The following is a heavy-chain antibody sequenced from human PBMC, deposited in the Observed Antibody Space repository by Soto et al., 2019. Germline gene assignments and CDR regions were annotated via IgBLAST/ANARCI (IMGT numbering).Heavy chain of an antibody. D-gene: IGHD6-13*01. CDR2: IYYSGST. CDR1: GGSISSGGYY. CDR3: ARGMGYSINNWFDP. Sequence: QVQLQESGPGLVKPSQTLSLTCTVSGGSISSGGYYWSWIRQHPGKGLEWIGYIYYSGSTYYNPSLKSRVTISVDTSKNQYSLKLSSVTAADTAVYYWARGMGYSINNWFDPWGQGTLVTVSS. V-gene: IGHV4-31*03. J-gene: IGHJ5*02.